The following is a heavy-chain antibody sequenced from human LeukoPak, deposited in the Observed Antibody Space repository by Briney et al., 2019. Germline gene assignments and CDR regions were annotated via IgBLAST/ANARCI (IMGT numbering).Heavy chain of an antibody. CDR2: ISGSGGST. CDR1: GFTFSSYA. Sequence: PGGSLRLSCAASGFTFSSYAMSWVRQAPGKGLEWVSAISGSGGSTYYADSGKVRFTISRDNSKNTLYLQMNSLRAEDTAVYYCAKVLVVVAASCFDYWGQGTLVTVSS. V-gene: IGHV3-23*01. J-gene: IGHJ4*02. CDR3: AKVLVVVAASCFDY. D-gene: IGHD2-15*01.